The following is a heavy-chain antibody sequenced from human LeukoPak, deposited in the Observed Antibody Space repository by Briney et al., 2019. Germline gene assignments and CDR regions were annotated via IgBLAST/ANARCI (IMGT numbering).Heavy chain of an antibody. CDR2: ISGSGGST. CDR3: AKTGRAAIGYHFDY. CDR1: GFPFSTSA. Sequence: GGSLRLSCAASGFPFSTSAMSWVRQAPGKGLEWVSAISGSGGSTYYADSVKGRFTISRDNSKNTLYLQMNSLRAEDTAVYYCAKTGRAAIGYHFDYWGQGTLVTVSS. D-gene: IGHD2-2*01. J-gene: IGHJ4*02. V-gene: IGHV3-23*01.